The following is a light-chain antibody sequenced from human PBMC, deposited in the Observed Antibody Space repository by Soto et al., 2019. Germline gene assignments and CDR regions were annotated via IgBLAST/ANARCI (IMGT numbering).Light chain of an antibody. J-gene: IGKJ3*01. Sequence: EIVLTQSPGTLSLSPGERATLSCRASRSVSSRYLAWYQQKPGQAPGLLIYGASSRATGIPDRFSGSGSGTDFTLIINRLEPEDFAVYFCQQYGGSPTFGPGTKVGI. V-gene: IGKV3-20*01. CDR3: QQYGGSPT. CDR1: RSVSSRY. CDR2: GAS.